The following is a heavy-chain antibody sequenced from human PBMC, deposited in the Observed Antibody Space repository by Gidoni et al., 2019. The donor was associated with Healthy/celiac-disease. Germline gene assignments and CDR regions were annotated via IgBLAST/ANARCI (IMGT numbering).Heavy chain of an antibody. CDR3: ARTVMVRGVINPHDYFDY. CDR2: ISSSSSYT. Sequence: QVQLVASGGGLVKPGGSLRLSWSPSGFTFRDYYWSWIRQAPGKGLEWFSYISSSSSYTNYADSVKGRFTISRDNAKNSLYLQMNSLRAEDTAVYYCARTVMVRGVINPHDYFDYWGQGTLVTVSS. J-gene: IGHJ4*02. V-gene: IGHV3-11*05. D-gene: IGHD3-10*01. CDR1: GFTFRDYY.